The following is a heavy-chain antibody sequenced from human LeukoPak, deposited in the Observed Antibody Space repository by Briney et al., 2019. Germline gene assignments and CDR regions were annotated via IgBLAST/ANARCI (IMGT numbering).Heavy chain of an antibody. CDR3: AGDTPPGGEYYFEY. CDR2: IWHDGRKE. Sequence: PGXXLRLSCAASGLSFSTYGMHWGRQAPDTGLEWLALIWHDGRKEYYADSVKGRFTISRDNAKNTLYLEMNRLRADDTAMYYCAGDTPPGGEYYFEYWGQGALVTV. D-gene: IGHD3-16*01. CDR1: GLSFSTYG. J-gene: IGHJ4*02. V-gene: IGHV3-33*01.